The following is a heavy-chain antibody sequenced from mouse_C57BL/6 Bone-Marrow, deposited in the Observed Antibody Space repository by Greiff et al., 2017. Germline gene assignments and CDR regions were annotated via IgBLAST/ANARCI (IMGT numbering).Heavy chain of an antibody. CDR2: ISYSGST. V-gene: IGHV3-1*01. J-gene: IGHJ3*01. Sequence: EVQLQESGPGMVKPSQSLSLTCTVTGYSITSGYDWHWIRHFPGNKLEWMGYISYSGSTNYNPSLKSRISITHDTSKNHFFLKLNSVTTEDTATYDCARGHGSSYTWFAYWGQGTLVTVSA. D-gene: IGHD1-1*01. CDR1: GYSITSGYD. CDR3: ARGHGSSYTWFAY.